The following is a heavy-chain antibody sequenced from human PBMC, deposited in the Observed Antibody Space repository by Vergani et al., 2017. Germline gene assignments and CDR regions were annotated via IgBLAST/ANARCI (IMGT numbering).Heavy chain of an antibody. CDR3: ARVSVEGDYTFDY. Sequence: EVQLVESGGGLVQPGGSLRLSCAASGFSFSDHYMDWVRQAPGKGLEWVGRIRKEVNSYTTEYAASVKGRFTISRDDSRDSLYLQMNSLKTEDTAVYYCARVSVEGDYTFDYWGQGTLVTVSS. D-gene: IGHD3-3*01. CDR1: GFSFSDHY. CDR2: IRKEVNSYTT. J-gene: IGHJ4*02. V-gene: IGHV3-72*01.